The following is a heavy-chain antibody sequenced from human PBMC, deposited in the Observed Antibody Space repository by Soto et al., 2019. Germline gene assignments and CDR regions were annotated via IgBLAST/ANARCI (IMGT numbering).Heavy chain of an antibody. CDR1: GFSLSTTGVG. D-gene: IGHD4-17*01. V-gene: IGHV2-5*02. CDR2: IYWDDSK. Sequence: QITLKESGPTLVKPTQTLTLTCTFSGFSLSTTGVGVGWIRQPPGKALEWLAVIYWDDSKHYSPSRKSRLTITNDTSKNQVVLTMTTMDPVATAPYYRAHKGYGDYPIDYWGQGTLVTVSS. CDR3: AHKGYGDYPIDY. J-gene: IGHJ4*02.